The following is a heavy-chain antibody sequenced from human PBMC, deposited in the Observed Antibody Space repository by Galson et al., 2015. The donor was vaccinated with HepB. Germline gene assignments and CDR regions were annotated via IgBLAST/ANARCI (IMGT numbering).Heavy chain of an antibody. V-gene: IGHV3-33*01. Sequence: SLRLSCAASGFTFSSYGMHWVRQAPGKGLEWVAVIWYDGSNKYYADSVKGQFTISRDNSKNTLYLQMNSLRAEDTAVYYCARAGYLEWLSNWFDPWGQGTLVTVSS. CDR1: GFTFSSYG. CDR3: ARAGYLEWLSNWFDP. CDR2: IWYDGSNK. J-gene: IGHJ5*02. D-gene: IGHD3-3*01.